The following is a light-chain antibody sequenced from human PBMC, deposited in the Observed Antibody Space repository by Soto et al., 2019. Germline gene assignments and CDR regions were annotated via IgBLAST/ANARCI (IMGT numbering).Light chain of an antibody. CDR2: AAS. CDR1: QSISSY. CDR3: QQSYSTPT. V-gene: IGKV1-39*01. Sequence: DIQMTQSPSSLSASVGDRVTITCRASQSISSYLNWYQQKPGKAPKLLIYAASSLRSGVPSRFSGSGSGTDFTLTISSLQPEDFATYYCQQSYSTPTFGQGTKVDIK. J-gene: IGKJ1*01.